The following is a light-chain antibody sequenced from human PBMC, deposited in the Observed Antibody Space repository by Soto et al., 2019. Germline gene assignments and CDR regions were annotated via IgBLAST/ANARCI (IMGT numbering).Light chain of an antibody. Sequence: EIVLTQSPGTLSLSPGERATLSCRASQSVRSSHLGWYQQXXGQAPRLLIYSASSRATGVPDRFSGSGSGTDFTLTISRLEPEDFALYYCHHYDSAGTFGQGTTLEI. CDR3: HHYDSAGT. CDR2: SAS. CDR1: QSVRSSH. V-gene: IGKV3-20*01. J-gene: IGKJ2*01.